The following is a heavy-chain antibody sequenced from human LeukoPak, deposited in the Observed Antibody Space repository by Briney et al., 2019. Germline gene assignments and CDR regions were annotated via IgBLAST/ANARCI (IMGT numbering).Heavy chain of an antibody. CDR2: IYFSGNT. J-gene: IGHJ4*02. Sequence: SETLSLTCTVSGGSISSSSYHWGWIPQAPGKGLEGIGSIYFSGNTYSKPSLKIRITIAVDTSNNQFSLKLSSVTAADTAVYYCAREIQSAADYWGQGTLVTVSS. CDR1: GGSISSSSYH. D-gene: IGHD6-13*01. CDR3: AREIQSAADY. V-gene: IGHV4-39*02.